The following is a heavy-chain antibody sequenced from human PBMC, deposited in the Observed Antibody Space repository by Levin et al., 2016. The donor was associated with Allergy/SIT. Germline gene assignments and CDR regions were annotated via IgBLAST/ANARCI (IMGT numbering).Heavy chain of an antibody. D-gene: IGHD5-24*01. CDR3: VKMDGAGDGHNSSPFDY. CDR1: GFTFDDYA. Sequence: SLKISCAASGFTFDDYAMHWVRQAPGKGLEWVSGISWNSGSIGYADSVKGRFTISRDSATNSLYLQMNSLRAEDTALYYCVKMDGAGDGHNSSPFDYWGQGTLVTVSS. CDR2: ISWNSGSI. J-gene: IGHJ4*02. V-gene: IGHV3-9*01.